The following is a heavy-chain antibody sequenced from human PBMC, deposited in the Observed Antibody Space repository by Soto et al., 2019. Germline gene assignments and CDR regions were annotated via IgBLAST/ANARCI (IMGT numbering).Heavy chain of an antibody. CDR1: GYTFTGYY. V-gene: IGHV1-2*02. J-gene: IGHJ4*02. CDR3: ARGGEEMTTPPPYIY. CDR2: INPNNGGT. D-gene: IGHD4-4*01. Sequence: QVQLVQSGAEVKKPGAALKVSCKASGYTFTGYYMHWVRQSPGQGLEWMGWINPNNGGTNYAQKFQGRVTMTRDTSISTAYMELSRLTSDDTAVYYCARGGEEMTTPPPYIYWGQGTLVTVSS.